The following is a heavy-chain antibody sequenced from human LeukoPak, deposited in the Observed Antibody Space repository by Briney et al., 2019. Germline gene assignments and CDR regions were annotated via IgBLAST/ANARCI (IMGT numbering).Heavy chain of an antibody. CDR1: GGSISSGDYY. CDR3: ARARYSGGWSFPLYYFDY. Sequence: KTSETLSLTCIVSGGSISSGDYYWSWIRQPPGKGLEWIGSIYYSGSTYYNPSLKSRVTISVDTSKNQFSLKLSSVTAADTAVYYCARARYSGGWSFPLYYFDYWGQGTLVTVSS. J-gene: IGHJ4*02. CDR2: IYYSGST. V-gene: IGHV4-39*01. D-gene: IGHD6-19*01.